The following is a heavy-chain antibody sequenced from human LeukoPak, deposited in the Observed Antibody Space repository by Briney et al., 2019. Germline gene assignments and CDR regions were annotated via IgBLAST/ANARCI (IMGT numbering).Heavy chain of an antibody. Sequence: SETLSLTCTVSGGSISSSSYYWGWIRQPPGKGLEWIGYIYYSGSTYYNPSLKSRVTISVDTSKNQFSLKLSSVTAADTAVYYCARSDITGTTWVFDYWGQGTLVTVSS. J-gene: IGHJ4*02. CDR1: GGSISSSSYY. D-gene: IGHD1-7*01. CDR3: ARSDITGTTWVFDY. CDR2: IYYSGST. V-gene: IGHV4-39*07.